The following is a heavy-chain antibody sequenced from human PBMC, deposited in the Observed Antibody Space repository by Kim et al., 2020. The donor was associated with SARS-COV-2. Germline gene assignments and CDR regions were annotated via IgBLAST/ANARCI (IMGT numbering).Heavy chain of an antibody. D-gene: IGHD3-22*01. J-gene: IGHJ4*02. Sequence: SGKGRFTISRPKSKNTLYLQMNSLRAEDTAVYYCARAGHYYDSSGYYLDYWGQGTLVTVSS. CDR3: ARAGHYYDSSGYYLDY. V-gene: IGHV3-53*04.